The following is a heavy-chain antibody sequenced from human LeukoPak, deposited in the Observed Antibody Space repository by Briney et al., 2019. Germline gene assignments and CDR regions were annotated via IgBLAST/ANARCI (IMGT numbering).Heavy chain of an antibody. CDR2: INPNSGGT. CDR1: GYTFTGYY. V-gene: IGHV1-2*02. CDR3: ARVPPRYYYDSSGYYGGYYFDY. J-gene: IGHJ4*02. Sequence: ASVTVSCKASGYTFTGYYMHWVRQAPGQGLEWMGWINPNSGGTNYAQKFQGRVTMTRDTSISTAYMELSRLRSDDTAVYYCARVPPRYYYDSSGYYGGYYFDYWGQGTLVTVSS. D-gene: IGHD3-22*01.